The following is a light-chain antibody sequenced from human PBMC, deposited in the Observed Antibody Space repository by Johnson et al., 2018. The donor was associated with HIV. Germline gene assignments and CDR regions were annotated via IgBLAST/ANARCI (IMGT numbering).Light chain of an antibody. CDR3: GTWDNSLSAV. CDR2: END. J-gene: IGLJ1*01. V-gene: IGLV1-51*02. CDR1: TSNIVNNY. Sequence: QSALTQPPSVSAAPGQKVTISCSGSTSNIVNNYVSWYQQLPGTAPRLLIYENDKRPSGIPDRFSGSKSGTSATLGITGLQTGDEADYYCGTWDNSLSAVFGTGTKVTVL.